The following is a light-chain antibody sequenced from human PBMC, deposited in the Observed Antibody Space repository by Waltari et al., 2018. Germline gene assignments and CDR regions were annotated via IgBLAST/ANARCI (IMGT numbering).Light chain of an antibody. J-gene: IGKJ1*01. CDR2: KAS. V-gene: IGKV1-5*03. Sequence: IQMTQSPSTLSPSVRDRDTITCPASQSISSWLAWYQQKPGKAPKLLIYKASSLESGVPSRFSGSGSGTEFTLTISSLQPDDFATYHCQQYKSYWTFGQGTKVEIK. CDR3: QQYKSYWT. CDR1: QSISSW.